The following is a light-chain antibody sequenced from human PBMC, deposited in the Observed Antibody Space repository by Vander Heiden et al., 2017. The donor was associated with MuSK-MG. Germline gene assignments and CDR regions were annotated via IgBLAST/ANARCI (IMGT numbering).Light chain of an antibody. CDR2: TTS. CDR1: QNIGNY. V-gene: IGKV1-39*01. J-gene: IGKJ2*02. CDR3: QQSDNIPRT. Sequence: DIQMTQSPSSLPASVGDRVTITCRASQNIGNYLNWYQQKPGKAPSLLIYTTSFLHSGVPSRFSGSGSGADFTLTISRLQPEDFATYYCQQSDNIPRTFGQGTKLEIK.